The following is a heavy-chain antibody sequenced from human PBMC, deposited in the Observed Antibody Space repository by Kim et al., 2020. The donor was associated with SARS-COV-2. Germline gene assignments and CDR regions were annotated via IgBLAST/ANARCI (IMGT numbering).Heavy chain of an antibody. D-gene: IGHD3-10*01. J-gene: IGHJ4*02. CDR2: INHSGST. Sequence: SETLSLTCAVYGGSFSGYYWSWIRQPPGKGLEWIGEINHSGSTNYNPSLKSRVTISVDTSKNQFSLKLSSVTAADTAVYYCARKPLMVRGVRYFDYWGQGTLVTVSS. CDR3: ARKPLMVRGVRYFDY. CDR1: GGSFSGYY. V-gene: IGHV4-34*01.